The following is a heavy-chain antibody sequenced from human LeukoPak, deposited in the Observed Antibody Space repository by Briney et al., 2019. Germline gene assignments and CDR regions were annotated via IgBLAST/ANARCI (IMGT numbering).Heavy chain of an antibody. D-gene: IGHD5-12*01. V-gene: IGHV3-48*03. CDR1: GFSFSSYE. Sequence: GGSLRLSCAASGFSFSSYEMIWVRQAPGKGLEWVSYITSSGSGIYYADSVKGRFAISRDSAKNSLNLQMNSLRAEDTAVYYCARRTITAGFGSDYWGQGTLVTVSS. CDR3: ARRTITAGFGSDY. CDR2: ITSSGSGI. J-gene: IGHJ4*02.